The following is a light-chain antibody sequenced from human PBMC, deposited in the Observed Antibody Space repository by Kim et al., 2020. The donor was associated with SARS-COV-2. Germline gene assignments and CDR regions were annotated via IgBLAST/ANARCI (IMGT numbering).Light chain of an antibody. CDR3: QQYNSYPFT. J-gene: IGKJ3*01. CDR2: DAS. CDR1: QSISSW. Sequence: GDSVTITCRASQSISSWLAWYQQKPGRAPKVLIYDASSLESGVPSRFSGSGSGTEFTLTISSLQPDDFATYNCQQYNSYPFTFGPGTKVDIK. V-gene: IGKV1-5*01.